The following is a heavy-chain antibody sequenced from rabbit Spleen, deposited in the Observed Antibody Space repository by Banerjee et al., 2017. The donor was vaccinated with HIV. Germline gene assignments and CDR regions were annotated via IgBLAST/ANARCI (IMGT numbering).Heavy chain of an antibody. D-gene: IGHD2-1*01. CDR2: IGAGSSGST. CDR1: GFSFNSNYW. CDR3: VREGDYHGRLDL. Sequence: QEQLEESGGDLVKPGASLTLTCTASGFSFNSNYWMCWVRQAPGKGLEWIACIGAGSSGSTYYATWAKGRFTISKASSTTVTLQMTSLTAADTATYFCVREGDYHGRLDLWGPGTLVTVS. J-gene: IGHJ3*01. V-gene: IGHV1S45*01.